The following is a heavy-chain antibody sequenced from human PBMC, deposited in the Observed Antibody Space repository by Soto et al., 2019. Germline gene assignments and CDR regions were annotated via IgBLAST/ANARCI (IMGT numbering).Heavy chain of an antibody. D-gene: IGHD1-26*01. J-gene: IGHJ5*02. V-gene: IGHV1-69*08. Sequence: QVQLVQSGAEVKKPGSSVKVSCKASGGTFSSYTISWVRQAPGQGLEWMGRIIPILGIANYAQKFQGRVTITADNSTSTAYMELSSLRSEDTAVYYCARDPPADGPWERENWFDPWGQGTLVTVSS. CDR1: GGTFSSYT. CDR2: IIPILGIA. CDR3: ARDPPADGPWERENWFDP.